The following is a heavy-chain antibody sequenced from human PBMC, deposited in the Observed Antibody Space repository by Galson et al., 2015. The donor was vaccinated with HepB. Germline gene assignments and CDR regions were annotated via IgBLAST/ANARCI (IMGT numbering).Heavy chain of an antibody. D-gene: IGHD6-13*01. CDR2: INRDGSYI. J-gene: IGHJ4*02. Sequence: ALRICCAGSGFRFSSYWMEWVGQVPGKGLVWVSGINRDGSYITYADSVKGRFTISRDNAKNTLYLQMNSPRAEDTALYYCARTRGAAAGIFDNWGQGSLVTVSS. CDR1: GFRFSSYW. V-gene: IGHV3-74*01. CDR3: ARTRGAAAGIFDN.